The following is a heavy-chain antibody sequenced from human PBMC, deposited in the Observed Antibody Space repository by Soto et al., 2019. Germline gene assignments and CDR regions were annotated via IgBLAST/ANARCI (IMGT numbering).Heavy chain of an antibody. V-gene: IGHV1-69*01. D-gene: IGHD3-22*01. CDR1: GCTFSSYG. CDR3: ARDRGPSSGYYPYWFDP. Sequence: SVKGSCKASGCTFSSYGITWVRQAPEQGLEWMGGIIPIFGTANYAQKFQARVTITADESTSTAYMELSSLRSEDTAVYYCARDRGPSSGYYPYWFDPWGQGTLVTVPQ. CDR2: IIPIFGTA. J-gene: IGHJ5*02.